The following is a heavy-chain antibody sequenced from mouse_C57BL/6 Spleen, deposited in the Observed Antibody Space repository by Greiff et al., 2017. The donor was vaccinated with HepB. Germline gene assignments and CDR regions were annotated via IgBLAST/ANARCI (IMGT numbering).Heavy chain of an antibody. CDR2: IWTGGGT. V-gene: IGHV2-9-1*01. CDR3: ARKKDYYGKGAMDY. D-gene: IGHD1-1*01. J-gene: IGHJ4*01. CDR1: GFSLTSYA. Sequence: QVQLQQSGPGLVAPSQSLSITCTVSGFSLTSYAISWVRQPPGKGLEWLGVIWTGGGTKYNSALKSRLSISKDNSKSQVFLKMNSLQTDDTAMYYCARKKDYYGKGAMDYWGQGTSVTVSS.